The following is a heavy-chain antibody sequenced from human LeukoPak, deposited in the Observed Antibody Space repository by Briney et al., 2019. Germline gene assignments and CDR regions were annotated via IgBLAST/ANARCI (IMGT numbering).Heavy chain of an antibody. CDR3: AKEDFWSGYSDY. CDR1: GFTFSSYG. D-gene: IGHD3-3*01. V-gene: IGHV3-30*18. CDR2: ISYDGSNK. J-gene: IGHJ4*02. Sequence: GRSLRLSCAASGFTFSSYGMHWVRQAPAKGLEWVAVISYDGSNKYYADSVKGRFTISRDNSRNTLYLQMNSLRAEDTAVYYCAKEDFWSGYSDYWGQGTLVTVSS.